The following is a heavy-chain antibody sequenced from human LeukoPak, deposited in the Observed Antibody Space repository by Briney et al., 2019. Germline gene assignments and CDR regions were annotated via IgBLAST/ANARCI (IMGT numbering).Heavy chain of an antibody. CDR3: AKVGIVGAPGPFDY. J-gene: IGHJ4*02. CDR2: ISGTTSGT. V-gene: IGHV3-23*01. Sequence: GGSLRLSCAASGFTFSTCAMSWVRQAPGKGLEWVSGISGTTSGTYYADSVKGRFTISRDNSKNTLFLQVNSLRAEDTAVYYCAKVGIVGAPGPFDYWGQGTLVTVSS. D-gene: IGHD1-26*01. CDR1: GFTFSTCA.